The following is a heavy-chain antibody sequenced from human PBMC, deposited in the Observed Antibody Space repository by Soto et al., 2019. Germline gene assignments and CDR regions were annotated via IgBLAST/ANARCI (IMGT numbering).Heavy chain of an antibody. CDR2: ISVDGGKK. D-gene: IGHD1-26*01. CDR1: GFTFRSYA. Sequence: PGGSLRLSCAASGFTFRSYAMHWVRQAPGKGLEWVSVISVDGGKKYFGDSVEGRFTISRDNSRNTLYLQMNSLRTEDTAVYYCEKEWELLTPYYFGMDVWGQGTTVTVSS. J-gene: IGHJ6*02. V-gene: IGHV3-30*18. CDR3: EKEWELLTPYYFGMDV.